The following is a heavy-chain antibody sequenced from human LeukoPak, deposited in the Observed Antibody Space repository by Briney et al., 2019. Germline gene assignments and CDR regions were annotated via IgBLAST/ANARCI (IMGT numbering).Heavy chain of an antibody. D-gene: IGHD1-1*01. Sequence: SETLSLTCAVYGGSFSGYYWSLIRQPPGKGLEWIGEINHSGSTNYNPSLKSRVTISVDTSKNQFSLKLSSVTAADTAVYYCARGRTGTNDYWGQGTLVTVSS. CDR2: INHSGST. CDR1: GGSFSGYY. V-gene: IGHV4-34*01. CDR3: ARGRTGTNDY. J-gene: IGHJ4*02.